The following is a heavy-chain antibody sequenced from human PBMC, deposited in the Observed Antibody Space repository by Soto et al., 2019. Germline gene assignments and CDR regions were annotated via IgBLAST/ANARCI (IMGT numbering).Heavy chain of an antibody. J-gene: IGHJ4*02. CDR3: ARARLDTPALDY. CDR1: GFTFSSYA. CDR2: ISYDGSNK. V-gene: IGHV3-30-3*01. D-gene: IGHD2-2*01. Sequence: QVQLVESGGGVVQPGRSLRLSCAASGFTFSSYAMHWVRQAPGKGLEWVAVISYDGSNKYYADSVKGLFTISRDNSNNTRYLQRNSLRAEDTAVYYCARARLDTPALDYWGQGTLVTVSS.